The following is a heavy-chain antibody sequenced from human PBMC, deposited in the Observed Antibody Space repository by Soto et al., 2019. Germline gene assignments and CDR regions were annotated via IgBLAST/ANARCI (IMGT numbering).Heavy chain of an antibody. V-gene: IGHV3-33*01. J-gene: IGHJ3*02. CDR2: IWYDGSNK. Sequence: QVQLVESGGGVVQHGTSLRLSCAASGFTFNNYVMHWVHQAPGKGLEWVAFIWYDGSNKYYADSVKGRFTISRDNSKSTVYLQMNSLRAEDTAVYYCARESSSSSAFDIWGQGTMVIVSS. CDR3: ARESSSSSAFDI. D-gene: IGHD6-6*01. CDR1: GFTFNNYV.